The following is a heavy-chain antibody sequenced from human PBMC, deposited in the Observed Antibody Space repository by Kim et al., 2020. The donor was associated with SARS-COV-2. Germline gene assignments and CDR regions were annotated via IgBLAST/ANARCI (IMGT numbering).Heavy chain of an antibody. J-gene: IGHJ4*02. CDR2: ISGSGGST. D-gene: IGHD6-13*01. V-gene: IGHV3-23*01. Sequence: GGSLRLSCAASGFTFSSYAMSWVRQAPGKGLEWVSAISGSGGSTYYADSVKGRFTISRDNSKNTLYLQMNSLRAEDTAVYYCAKPPVSYPSSWYDFDYWGQGTLVTVSS. CDR1: GFTFSSYA. CDR3: AKPPVSYPSSWYDFDY.